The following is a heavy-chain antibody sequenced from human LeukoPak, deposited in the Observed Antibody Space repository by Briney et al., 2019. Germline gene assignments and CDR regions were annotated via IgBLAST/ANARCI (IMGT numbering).Heavy chain of an antibody. V-gene: IGHV3-21*01. Sequence: GGSLRLSCAASGFTFSSYSMNWVRQAPGKGLEWVSSISSSSSYIHYADSVKGRFTISRDNAKNSLYLQMNSLRAEDTAVYYCAREGAAAGTEAFDIWGQGTMVTVSS. D-gene: IGHD6-13*01. CDR3: AREGAAAGTEAFDI. CDR1: GFTFSSYS. CDR2: ISSSSSYI. J-gene: IGHJ3*02.